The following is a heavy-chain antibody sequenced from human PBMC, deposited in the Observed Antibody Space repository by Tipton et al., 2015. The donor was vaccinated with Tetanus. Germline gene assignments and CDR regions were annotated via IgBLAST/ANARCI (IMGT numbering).Heavy chain of an antibody. CDR1: GFTFSSYA. J-gene: IGHJ6*02. V-gene: IGHV3-23*01. Sequence: SLRLSCAASGFTFSSYAMSWVRQAPGKGLEWVSGISGSGGSTYYADSVKGRFTISRDNSKNTLYLQMNSLRAEDTAVYYCARGGLLWFGDLTDTTYYYYYGMDVWGQGTTVTVSS. D-gene: IGHD3-10*01. CDR2: ISGSGGST. CDR3: ARGGLLWFGDLTDTTYYYYYGMDV.